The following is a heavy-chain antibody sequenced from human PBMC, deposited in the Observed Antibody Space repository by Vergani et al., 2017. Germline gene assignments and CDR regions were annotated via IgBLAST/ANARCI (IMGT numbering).Heavy chain of an antibody. CDR1: GFTFDDYA. CDR2: ISWDGGST. J-gene: IGHJ4*02. CDR3: AKGAKVNYGSGSDYYFDY. V-gene: IGHV3-43D*03. D-gene: IGHD3-10*01. Sequence: VQLVESGGVVVQPGGSLRLSCAASGFTFDDYAMHWVRQAPGKGLEWVSLISWDGGSTYYADSVKGRFTISRDNSKNSLYLQMNSLRAEDTALYYCAKGAKVNYGSGSDYYFDYWGQGTLVTVSS.